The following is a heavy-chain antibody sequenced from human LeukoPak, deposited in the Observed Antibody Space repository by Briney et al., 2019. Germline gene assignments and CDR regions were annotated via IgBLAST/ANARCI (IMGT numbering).Heavy chain of an antibody. V-gene: IGHV4-4*07. D-gene: IGHD3/OR15-3a*01. Sequence: PSETLSLTCTVSSGSIRSYHWAWIRQPAGKTLEWIGRIYTTGDTDYNPSLKSRVTISVDTSKNQFSLNLRSVTTADTAFYYCARNGYTKSWTHLDYWGQGILVSVSS. CDR3: ARNGYTKSWTHLDY. CDR2: IYTTGDT. CDR1: SGSIRSYH. J-gene: IGHJ4*02.